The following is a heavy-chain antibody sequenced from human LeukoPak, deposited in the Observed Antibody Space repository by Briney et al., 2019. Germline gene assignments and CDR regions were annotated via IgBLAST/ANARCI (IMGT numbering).Heavy chain of an antibody. J-gene: IGHJ4*02. V-gene: IGHV3-23*01. CDR2: IRNDAATR. CDR3: AKAYHDSGCLIDY. CDR1: GISFSNYA. D-gene: IGHD6-19*01. Sequence: GGSLRLSCAVSGISFSNYAMAWVRQAQGNGLEWVASIRNDAATRDYAGSAKGRFTISRDNSKNTLYLQLNSLRAEDTALYYCAKAYHDSGCLIDYWGQGTLVTVSS.